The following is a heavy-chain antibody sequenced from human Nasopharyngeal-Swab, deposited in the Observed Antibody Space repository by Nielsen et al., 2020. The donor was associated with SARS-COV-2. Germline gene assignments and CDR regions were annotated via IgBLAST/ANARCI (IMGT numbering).Heavy chain of an antibody. J-gene: IGHJ4*02. CDR2: IYPADSDS. CDR3: VRRAFSASYFYFDY. CDR1: GYIFTSYW. V-gene: IGHV5-51*01. Sequence: GGSLRLSCKGSGYIFTSYWIGWVRQMPGKGLEWMGIIYPADSDSRYSLSFQGQVSISVDKSISTAYLQWNTLKASDTAIYYYVRRAFSASYFYFDYWGPGTLVTVSS. D-gene: IGHD1-26*01.